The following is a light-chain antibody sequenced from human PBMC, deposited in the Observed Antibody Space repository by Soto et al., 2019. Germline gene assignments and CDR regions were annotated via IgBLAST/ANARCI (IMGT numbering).Light chain of an antibody. CDR3: QQRSNWPPIT. CDR1: QSVSRY. V-gene: IGKV3-11*01. CDR2: DAS. Sequence: EIVLTQSPATLSLSPGERATLSCRASQSVSRYLAWYQQKPGQAPRLLIYDASNRATGIPARFSGSGSGTEFTLTISSLEPEDFAVYDCQQRSNWPPITFGQVTRLEIK. J-gene: IGKJ5*01.